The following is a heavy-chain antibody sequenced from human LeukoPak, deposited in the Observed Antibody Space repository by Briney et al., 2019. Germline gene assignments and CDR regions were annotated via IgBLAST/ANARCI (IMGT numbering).Heavy chain of an antibody. J-gene: IGHJ6*02. Sequence: GASVKVSCKASGYTFTSYYMHWVRQAPGQGLEWMGIINPSGGSTGYAQKFQGRVTMTRDTSTSTVYMELSSLRSEGTAVYYCARDREDIVVVVDLSGYGMDVWGQGTTVTVSS. V-gene: IGHV1-46*01. D-gene: IGHD2-15*01. CDR1: GYTFTSYY. CDR2: INPSGGST. CDR3: ARDREDIVVVVDLSGYGMDV.